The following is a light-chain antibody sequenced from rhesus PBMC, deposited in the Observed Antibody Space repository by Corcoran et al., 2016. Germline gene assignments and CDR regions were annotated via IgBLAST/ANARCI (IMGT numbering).Light chain of an antibody. V-gene: IGKV2-65*01. CDR2: QVS. J-gene: IGKJ1*01. CDR3: GQGINVPRT. Sequence: DVVMTQSPLSLPITPGQPASISCRPSQSLVHSNGNTYLSWYQQKPGQPPRRLIYQVSNRDSGVPDRFSGTGAGTDVTLKIGRVESEDVRVYSCGQGINVPRTFGQVTKVEIK. CDR1: QSLVHSNGNTY.